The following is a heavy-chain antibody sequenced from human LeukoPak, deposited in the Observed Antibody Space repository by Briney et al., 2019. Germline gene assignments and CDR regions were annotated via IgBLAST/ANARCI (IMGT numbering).Heavy chain of an antibody. J-gene: IGHJ4*02. Sequence: LTGGSLRLSCAASGFTFSSYSMNWVRQAPGKGLEWVANIKQDGSEKYYVDSVKGRFTISRDNAKNSLYLQMNSLRAEDTAVYYCASTRYCTNGVCYYFDYWGQGTLVTVSS. CDR1: GFTFSSYS. V-gene: IGHV3-7*01. CDR3: ASTRYCTNGVCYYFDY. CDR2: IKQDGSEK. D-gene: IGHD2-8*01.